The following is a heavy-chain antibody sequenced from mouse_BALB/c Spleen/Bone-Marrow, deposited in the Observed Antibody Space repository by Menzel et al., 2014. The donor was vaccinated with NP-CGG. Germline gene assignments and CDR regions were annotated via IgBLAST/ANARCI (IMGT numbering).Heavy chain of an antibody. CDR3: ARSRYFDN. Sequence: VQLQQSGPELVKPGTSVKMSCKAPGYTFTDYYMMWVRQSHGKSLEWIGHINPNTDGTFYNQKFKGKATLTVDKSSSTAYMQLNSLTSEDSAVYYCARSRYFDNWGQGTTLTVSS. CDR2: INPNTDGT. J-gene: IGHJ2*01. D-gene: IGHD3-3*01. CDR1: GYTFTDYY. V-gene: IGHV1-26*01.